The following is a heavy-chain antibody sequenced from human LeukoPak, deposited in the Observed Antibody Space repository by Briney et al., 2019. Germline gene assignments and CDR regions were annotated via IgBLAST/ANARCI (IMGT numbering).Heavy chain of an antibody. CDR1: GGSISPYY. CDR3: ARAYYYGSGTFDI. CDR2: IYYTGGT. Sequence: SETLSHTRTVSGGSISPYYWSWIRQPPGKGLEWIGYIYYTGGTYYNPSLKSRVTISVDTSKNQFSLKLTSVTAADTAVYYCARAYYYGSGTFDIWGQGTMVTVSS. D-gene: IGHD3-10*01. V-gene: IGHV4-59*01. J-gene: IGHJ3*02.